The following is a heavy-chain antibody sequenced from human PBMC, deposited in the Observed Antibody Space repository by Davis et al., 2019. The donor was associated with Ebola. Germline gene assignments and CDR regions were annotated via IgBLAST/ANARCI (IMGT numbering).Heavy chain of an antibody. CDR1: GDSVSGSSGA. CDR2: TYYRSKWYN. V-gene: IGHV6-1*01. Sequence: HSQTLSLTCAISGDSVSGSSGAWNWLRQSPSRGLEWLGRTYYRSKWYNDYAVPVKSRLTINPDTSKNQFSLQVNSVTPDDTAVYYCTRGWLRGGMDVWGKGTMVTVSS. J-gene: IGHJ6*04. D-gene: IGHD5-12*01. CDR3: TRGWLRGGMDV.